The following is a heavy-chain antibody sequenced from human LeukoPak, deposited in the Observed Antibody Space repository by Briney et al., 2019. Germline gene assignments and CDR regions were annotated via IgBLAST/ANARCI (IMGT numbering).Heavy chain of an antibody. Sequence: SVKVSCKASGYTFTSYAISWVRQAPGQGLEWMGGIIPIYDTTNYAQKFQGRVTITADESTSTAYMELSSLRSEDTAMYFCARDSDYGDYRSFDSWGQGTLVTVSS. V-gene: IGHV1-69*13. J-gene: IGHJ4*02. CDR2: IIPIYDTT. CDR1: GYTFTSYA. D-gene: IGHD4-17*01. CDR3: ARDSDYGDYRSFDS.